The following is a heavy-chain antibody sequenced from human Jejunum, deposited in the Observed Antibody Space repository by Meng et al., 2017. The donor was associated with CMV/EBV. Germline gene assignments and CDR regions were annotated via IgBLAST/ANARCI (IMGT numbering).Heavy chain of an antibody. J-gene: IGHJ4*02. CDR2: ISYDGSKT. CDR1: GRNFNRYG. CDR3: AAEYQLLNAPYYEY. V-gene: IGHV3-30*01. Sequence: SGRNFNRYGMHWVRQATGKGLEWVASISYDGSKTYYADSVGGRFAILRDNSKNTLDLQLNSLRTDDTAVYYCAAEYQLLNAPYYEYWGQGTLVTVSS. D-gene: IGHD6-6*01.